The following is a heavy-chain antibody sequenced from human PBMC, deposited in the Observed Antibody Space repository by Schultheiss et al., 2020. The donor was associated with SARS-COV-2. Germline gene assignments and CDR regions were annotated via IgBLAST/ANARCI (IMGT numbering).Heavy chain of an antibody. Sequence: SETLSLTCTVSGGSVSSGSYYWSWIRQPPGKGLEWIGYIYYSGSTNYNPSLKSRVTISVDTSKNQFSLKLSSVTAADTAVYYCARYGEDIVVVPAAPYYYYYYMDVWGKGTTVTVSS. CDR2: IYYSGST. J-gene: IGHJ6*03. D-gene: IGHD2-2*01. CDR3: ARYGEDIVVVPAAPYYYYYYMDV. CDR1: GGSVSSGSYY. V-gene: IGHV4-61*01.